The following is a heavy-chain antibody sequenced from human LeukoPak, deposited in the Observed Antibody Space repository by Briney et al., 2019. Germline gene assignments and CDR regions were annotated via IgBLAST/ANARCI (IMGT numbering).Heavy chain of an antibody. D-gene: IGHD6-19*01. CDR2: IYSDDST. J-gene: IGHJ1*01. Sequence: GGSLRLSCAVSGFTVSSNYMSWVRQAPGKGLEWVSVIYSDDSTYYADSVKGRFTISRDNSKNTLFLRMNSLRAEDTAVYYCARALHPGYSSGWYEQDWGQGTLVAVSS. CDR3: ARALHPGYSSGWYEQD. CDR1: GFTVSSNY. V-gene: IGHV3-53*01.